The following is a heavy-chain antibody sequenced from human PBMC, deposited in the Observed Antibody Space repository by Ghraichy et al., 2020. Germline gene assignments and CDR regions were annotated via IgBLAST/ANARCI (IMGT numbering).Heavy chain of an antibody. J-gene: IGHJ5*02. CDR3: ARVGSHVGGVIAKKPQNNWFDP. CDR2: ISAYNGNT. Sequence: ASVKVSCKASGYTFTSYGISWVRQAPGQGLEWMGWISAYNGNTNYAQKLQGRVTMTTDTSTSTAYMELRSLRSDDTAVYYCARVGSHVGGVIAKKPQNNWFDPWGQGTLVTVSS. CDR1: GYTFTSYG. V-gene: IGHV1-18*01. D-gene: IGHD3-16*02.